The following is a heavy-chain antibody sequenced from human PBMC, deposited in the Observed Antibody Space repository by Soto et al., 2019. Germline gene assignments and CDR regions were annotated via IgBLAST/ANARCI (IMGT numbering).Heavy chain of an antibody. CDR3: ARHGAIGSCGNYGGFDY. D-gene: IGHD3-16*01. Sequence: SETLSLTCTVSGGSIVTSNYYWAWIRQSPGKGLEWIGSVSNRGRTFYNPSLQSRVTVSVDTSKNQFFLTLRSVTAADTAAFYCARHGAIGSCGNYGGFDYWGQGTQVTVSS. J-gene: IGHJ4*02. CDR2: VSNRGRT. V-gene: IGHV4-39*07. CDR1: GGSIVTSNYY.